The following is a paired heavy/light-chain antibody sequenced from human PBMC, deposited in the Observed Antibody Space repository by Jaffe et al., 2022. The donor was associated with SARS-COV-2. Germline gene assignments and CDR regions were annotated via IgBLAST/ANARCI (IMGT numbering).Heavy chain of an antibody. J-gene: IGHJ4*02. D-gene: IGHD6-19*01. CDR3: TTDLMLQLNGWFLSY. Sequence: EVQLVESGGGLVKPGGSLRLSCAASEFTFSNAWMSWVRQAPGRGLEWIGRVKSKTDGGTTDYAAPVKGRFTISRDDSKNTLYLQMNSLKTEDTAVYYCTTDLMLQLNGWFLSYWGQGTLVTVSS. V-gene: IGHV3-15*01. CDR2: VKSKTDGGTT. CDR1: EFTFSNAW.
Light chain of an antibody. Sequence: DIVMTQSPLSLPVTPGEPASISCRSSQSLLHSNGYNYLDWYLQKPGQSPQLLIYLGSNRASGVPDRFSGSGSGTDFTLKISRVEAEDVGVYYCMQALQSTSTFGQGTKLEIK. CDR3: MQALQSTST. CDR1: QSLLHSNGYNY. J-gene: IGKJ2*02. CDR2: LGS. V-gene: IGKV2-28*01.